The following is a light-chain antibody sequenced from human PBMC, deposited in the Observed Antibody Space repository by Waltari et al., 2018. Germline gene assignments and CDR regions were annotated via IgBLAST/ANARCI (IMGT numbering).Light chain of an antibody. CDR3: QQYSDDPMT. J-gene: IGKJ5*01. CDR2: KSF. CDR1: QSISSW. Sequence: DIQMTQSPSALSASVGDRVTTTCRASQSISSWLAWYQQNPREVPKLLIQKSFHLQSGVPSRFSGSGSGTEMTLTISSLQSDDFAIYYCQQYSDDPMTFGQGTRLENK. V-gene: IGKV1-5*03.